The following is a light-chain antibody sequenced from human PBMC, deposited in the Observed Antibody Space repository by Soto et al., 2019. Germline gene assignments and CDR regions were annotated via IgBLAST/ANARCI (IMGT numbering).Light chain of an antibody. CDR3: QQSYSTPIR. V-gene: IGKV1-39*01. Sequence: EAPCSVSASLGARGTGTCWASQSISTYLNWYQKKAGKAPKVMIHAASSLQSGVPCRIRHTGYGSDFTLPISPLHPEDVATYYRQQSYSTPIRFGQGTRLEI. CDR1: QSISTY. J-gene: IGKJ5*01. CDR2: AAS.